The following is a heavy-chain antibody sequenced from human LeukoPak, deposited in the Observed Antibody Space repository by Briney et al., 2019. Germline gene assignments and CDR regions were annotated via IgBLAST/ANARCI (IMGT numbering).Heavy chain of an antibody. J-gene: IGHJ4*02. CDR1: GGTFSSYA. V-gene: IGHV1-69*06. CDR2: IMPIFGTA. CDR3: ASHPDREDY. D-gene: IGHD1-26*01. Sequence: SVKVSCKASGGTFSSYAISWVRQAPGQGLEWMGGIMPIFGTANYAQKFQGRVTITADKSTSTAYMELSSVRSEATAVYYCASHPDREDYWGQGTLVTVSS.